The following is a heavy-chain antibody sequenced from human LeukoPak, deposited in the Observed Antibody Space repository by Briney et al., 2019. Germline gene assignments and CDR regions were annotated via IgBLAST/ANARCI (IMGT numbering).Heavy chain of an antibody. CDR1: GGSFSGYY. CDR2: INHSGST. Sequence: KPSETLSLTCAVYGGSFSGYYWSWIRQPPGKGLEWIGEINHSGSTNYNPSLKSRVTISVDTSKNQFSLKLSSVTAADTAVYYCARHGEPHDYGDYHFDYWGQGTLVTVSS. D-gene: IGHD4-17*01. J-gene: IGHJ4*02. CDR3: ARHGEPHDYGDYHFDY. V-gene: IGHV4-34*01.